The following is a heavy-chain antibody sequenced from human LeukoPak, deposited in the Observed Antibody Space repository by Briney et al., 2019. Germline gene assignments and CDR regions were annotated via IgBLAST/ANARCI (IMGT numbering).Heavy chain of an antibody. Sequence: TETLSLTCAVYGGSFSGYYWSWIRQPPGKRLEWIGEINHSGSTNYNPSLKSRVTIPVDTSKNPFSLNLSSVTAADTAVYYCARQNLPVLRYFDWLLGGYFDYWGQGTLVTVSS. CDR1: GGSFSGYY. V-gene: IGHV4-34*01. CDR3: ARQNLPVLRYFDWLLGGYFDY. D-gene: IGHD3-9*01. J-gene: IGHJ4*02. CDR2: INHSGST.